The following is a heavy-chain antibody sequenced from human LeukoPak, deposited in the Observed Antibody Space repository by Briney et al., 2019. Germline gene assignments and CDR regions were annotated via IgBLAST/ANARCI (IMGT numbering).Heavy chain of an antibody. D-gene: IGHD1-26*01. J-gene: IGHJ4*02. CDR1: GFPFNNYA. CDR3: AKQWVDC. V-gene: IGHV3-23*01. CDR2: ISESGDKT. Sequence: GGSLRLSCAASGFPFNNYAMNWVRQARGKGLEWFSSISESGDKTDYADSVRGRFTISRDNSQNTLYLQMNSLRVEDTALYYCAKQWVDCWGQGTLVTVSS.